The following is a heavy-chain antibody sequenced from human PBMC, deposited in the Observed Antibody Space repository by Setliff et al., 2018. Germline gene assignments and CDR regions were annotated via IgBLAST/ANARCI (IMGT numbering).Heavy chain of an antibody. CDR3: ASIDWGENFYNTDV. CDR2: INPDGSIT. CDR1: GFTFSRYW. V-gene: IGHV3-74*01. D-gene: IGHD7-27*01. Sequence: LRLSCAASGFTFSRYWMYWVRQVPGKGLAWVSRINPDGSITNYADSVRGRFTISRDNARNTLSLQMNSLRAEDTAVYFCASIDWGENFYNTDVWGKGTTVTVSS. J-gene: IGHJ6*03.